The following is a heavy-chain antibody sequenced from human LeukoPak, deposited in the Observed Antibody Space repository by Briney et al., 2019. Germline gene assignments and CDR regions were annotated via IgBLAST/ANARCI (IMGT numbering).Heavy chain of an antibody. CDR2: INYSGTT. CDR3: TRRVPSGSGSYDFDY. V-gene: IGHV4-39*01. Sequence: SETLSLTCTVSGGSISSDNYYWGRIRQPPGKGLEWIGSINYSGTTYYNPSLRSRVTISVDTSKNQFSLKVTSVTAADTAVYYCTRRVPSGSGSYDFDYWGQGTLVTVSS. J-gene: IGHJ4*02. CDR1: GGSISSDNYY. D-gene: IGHD3-10*01.